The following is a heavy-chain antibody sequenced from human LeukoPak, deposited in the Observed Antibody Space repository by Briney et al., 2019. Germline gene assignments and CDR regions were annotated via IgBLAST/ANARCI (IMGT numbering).Heavy chain of an antibody. CDR3: ARPLGSLKECWWFDP. CDR1: GYTFSDYY. D-gene: IGHD3-3*01. V-gene: IGHV1-2*02. Sequence: GASVKVSCTASGYTFSDYYIHWLRQAPGQGLEWMGWINPKSGVTNFAQYFQGRVTMTRDTSSTTVYMELTRLRSDDTAVYYCARPLGSLKECWWFDPWGQGTLVTVSS. CDR2: INPKSGVT. J-gene: IGHJ5*02.